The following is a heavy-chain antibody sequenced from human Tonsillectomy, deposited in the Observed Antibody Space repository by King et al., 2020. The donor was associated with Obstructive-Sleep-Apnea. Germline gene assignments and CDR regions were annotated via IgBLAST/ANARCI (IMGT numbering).Heavy chain of an antibody. Sequence: QLQESGPGLVKPSETLSLTCTFSGGSISSSSYYWGWIRQPPGKGLEWIGSIYYSGSTYYNPSLKSRVTISVDTSKNQFSLKLSSVTAADTAVYYCARDLDVILAKWGFQHWGQGTLVTVSS. D-gene: IGHD3-9*01. J-gene: IGHJ1*01. CDR2: IYYSGST. CDR3: ARDLDVILAKWGFQH. V-gene: IGHV4-39*07. CDR1: GGSISSSSYY.